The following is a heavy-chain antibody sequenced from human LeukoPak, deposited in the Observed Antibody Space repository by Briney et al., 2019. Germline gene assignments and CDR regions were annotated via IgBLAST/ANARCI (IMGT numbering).Heavy chain of an antibody. D-gene: IGHD3-22*01. V-gene: IGHV5-51*01. CDR3: ARATDYYDSSGYYYVGWFDP. CDR1: GYSFTSYW. Sequence: GESLKISCKGSGYSFTSYWIGWVRQMPGKGLEWMGIIYPGDSDTRYSPSFQGQVTISADKSISTAYLQWSSLKASDTAMYYCARATDYYDSSGYYYVGWFDPWGQGTLVTVSS. J-gene: IGHJ5*02. CDR2: IYPGDSDT.